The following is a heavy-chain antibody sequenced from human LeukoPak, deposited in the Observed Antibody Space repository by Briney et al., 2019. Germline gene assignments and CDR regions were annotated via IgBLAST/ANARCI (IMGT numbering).Heavy chain of an antibody. Sequence: PGGSLRLSCAASGFTFSSYSMNWVRQAPGKGLEWASSTSSSCSYIYYADSVKGRFTISRDNAKNSLYLQMNSLRAEDTAVYYCAREQVFWSGYSHWGQGTLVTVSS. J-gene: IGHJ4*02. CDR3: AREQVFWSGYSH. CDR2: TSSSCSYI. CDR1: GFTFSSYS. D-gene: IGHD3-3*01. V-gene: IGHV3-21*01.